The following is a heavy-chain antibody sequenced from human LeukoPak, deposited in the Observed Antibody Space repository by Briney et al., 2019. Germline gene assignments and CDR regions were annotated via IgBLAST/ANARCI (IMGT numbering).Heavy chain of an antibody. CDR1: GGTFSCYY. D-gene: IGHD1-7*01. J-gene: IGHJ4*02. CDR3: AFTTGNYYLDY. Sequence: SETLSLTCAVYGGTFSCYYWSWLRPSPGKGLEWIGEINHSGSINYNPSLMREVTVSVASSRNQFSLILGSVTAADTAVYYWAFTTGNYYLDYWGQGTRVTVSS. V-gene: IGHV4-34*08. CDR2: INHSGSI.